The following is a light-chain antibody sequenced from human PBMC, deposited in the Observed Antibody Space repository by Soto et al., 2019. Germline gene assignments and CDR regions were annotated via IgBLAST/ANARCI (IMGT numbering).Light chain of an antibody. J-gene: IGKJ5*01. Sequence: DIQMTQSPTSLSASVGDRVTITCRASQNINSYLNWFQQKPGKAPKLLIYAASTLHTGVPSRFSGSGSGTDFTLPTSGLQSEDFATYYSQQSSRTPPITFGQGTRLEIK. V-gene: IGKV1-39*01. CDR3: QQSSRTPPIT. CDR1: QNINSY. CDR2: AAS.